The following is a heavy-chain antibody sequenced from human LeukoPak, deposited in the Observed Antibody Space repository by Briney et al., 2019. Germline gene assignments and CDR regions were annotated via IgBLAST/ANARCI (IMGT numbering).Heavy chain of an antibody. CDR3: AREGGYYYDSSGRNYFDY. J-gene: IGHJ4*02. CDR1: GGSISSYY. CDR2: IYTSGST. D-gene: IGHD3-22*01. Sequence: KPSETLSLTCTVSGGSISSYYWSWIRQPAGKGLEWIGRIYTSGSTNYNPSLKSRVTMSVDTSKNQFSLKLSSVTAADTAVYYCAREGGYYYDSSGRNYFDYWGQGTLVTVSS. V-gene: IGHV4-4*07.